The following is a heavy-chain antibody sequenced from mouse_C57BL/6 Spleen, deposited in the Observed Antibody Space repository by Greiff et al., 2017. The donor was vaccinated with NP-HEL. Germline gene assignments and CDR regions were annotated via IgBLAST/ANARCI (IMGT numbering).Heavy chain of an antibody. Sequence: QVQLKQPGAELVRPGSSVKLSCKASGYTFTSYWMHWVKRRPIQGLEWIGNIDPSDSETHYNQKFKDKATLTVDKSSSTAYMQLSSLTSEDSAVYYCARKGSSGFAYWGQGTLVTVSA. V-gene: IGHV1-52*01. CDR3: ARKGSSGFAY. J-gene: IGHJ3*01. D-gene: IGHD3-2*02. CDR2: IDPSDSET. CDR1: GYTFTSYW.